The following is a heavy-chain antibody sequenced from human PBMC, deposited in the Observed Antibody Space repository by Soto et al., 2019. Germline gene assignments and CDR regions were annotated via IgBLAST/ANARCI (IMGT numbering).Heavy chain of an antibody. CDR1: GGSITNSNW. V-gene: IGHV4-4*02. Sequence: QVQLEESGPGLVKPSGTLSLRCAVFGGSITNSNWWNWVRQPPEKGLEWIGQILPSGRTNYNPSLATRVTMRVDTSKNQFSLILTSVTAADTALYFCARSDYGDSNSQFFDHWGQGTLVTVSS. J-gene: IGHJ4*02. D-gene: IGHD4-17*01. CDR2: ILPSGRT. CDR3: ARSDYGDSNSQFFDH.